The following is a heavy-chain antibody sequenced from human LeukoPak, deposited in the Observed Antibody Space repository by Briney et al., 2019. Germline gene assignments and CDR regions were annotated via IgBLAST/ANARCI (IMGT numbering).Heavy chain of an antibody. D-gene: IGHD2-2*01. J-gene: IGHJ3*02. CDR1: GGSISSYY. V-gene: IGHV4-4*07. CDR2: IYTSGST. CDR3: ARDLRGCSSTSCYPDGAFDI. Sequence: SETLSLTCTVSGGSISSYYWSWIRQPAGKGLEWIGRIYTSGSTNYNPSLKSRVTMSVDTSKNQFSLKLSSVTAADTAVYYCARDLRGCSSTSCYPDGAFDIWGQGTMVTVSS.